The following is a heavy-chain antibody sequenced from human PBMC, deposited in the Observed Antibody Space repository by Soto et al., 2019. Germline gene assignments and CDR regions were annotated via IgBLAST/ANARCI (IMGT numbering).Heavy chain of an antibody. CDR1: GFTFSSYG. J-gene: IGHJ4*02. CDR3: ANYGDYVPASV. V-gene: IGHV3-30*18. CDR2: ISYDGSNK. D-gene: IGHD4-17*01. Sequence: QVQLVESGGGVVQPGRSLRLSCAASGFTFSSYGMHWVRQAPGKGLEWVAVISYDGSNKYYADSVKGRFTISRDNSKNTLYLQMNSLRAEDTAVYYCANYGDYVPASVWGQGTLVTVSS.